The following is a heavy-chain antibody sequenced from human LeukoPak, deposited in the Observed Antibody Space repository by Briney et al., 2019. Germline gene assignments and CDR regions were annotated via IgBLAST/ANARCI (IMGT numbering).Heavy chain of an antibody. D-gene: IGHD1-26*01. V-gene: IGHV4-39*01. CDR1: GGPISSSSYY. CDR3: ARRYWELLGGFDY. CDR2: IYYSGST. J-gene: IGHJ4*02. Sequence: PSETLSLTCTVSGGPISSSSYYWGWIRQPPGKGLEWIGSIYYSGSTYYNPSLKSRVTISVDTSKNQFSLKLSSVTAADTAVYYCARRYWELLGGFDYWGQGTLVTVSS.